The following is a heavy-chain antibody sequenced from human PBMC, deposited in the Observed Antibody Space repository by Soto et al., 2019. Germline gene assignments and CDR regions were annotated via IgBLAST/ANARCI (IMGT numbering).Heavy chain of an antibody. CDR3: ARGRYEDY. CDR1: GYIFTSYS. J-gene: IGHJ4*02. V-gene: IGHV1-18*01. D-gene: IGHD3-3*01. Sequence: QAHLVQSGPEVKKPGASVKVSCKGSGYIFTSYSIAWVRQAPGQGLEWMGWISAHNGKTEYAQKFQGRVTVTRDTSTSTAYLELRSLRSDDTALYYCARGRYEDYWGQGALVTVFS. CDR2: ISAHNGKT.